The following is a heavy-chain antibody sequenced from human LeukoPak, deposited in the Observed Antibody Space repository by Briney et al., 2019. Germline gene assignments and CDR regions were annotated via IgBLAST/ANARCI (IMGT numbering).Heavy chain of an antibody. CDR3: ASDVKYSYGWD. CDR2: ISYDGSNK. J-gene: IGHJ4*02. CDR1: GFTFSSYA. D-gene: IGHD5-18*01. Sequence: GRSLRLSCAGSGFTFSSYAMHWVRQAPGKGLEWVAVISYDGSNKYYADSVKGRFTISRDNSKNTLYLQMNSLRAEDTAVYYCASDVKYSYGWDWGQGTLVTVSS. V-gene: IGHV3-30*04.